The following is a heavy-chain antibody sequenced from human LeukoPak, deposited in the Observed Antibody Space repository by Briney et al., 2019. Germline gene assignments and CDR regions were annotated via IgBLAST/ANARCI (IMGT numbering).Heavy chain of an antibody. CDR2: ISAGGYPI. CDR3: VMTAGPPTDH. CDR1: GFTFNDYY. J-gene: IGHJ4*01. Sequence: GGSLRLSCTGSGFTFNDYYMSWVRLAPGKGLEWLSFISAGGYPIYYADSVRGRFTISRDTAKNSLYLQMNSLRVEDTAVYYCVMTAGPPTDHWGQGALVTVSS. V-gene: IGHV3-11*04.